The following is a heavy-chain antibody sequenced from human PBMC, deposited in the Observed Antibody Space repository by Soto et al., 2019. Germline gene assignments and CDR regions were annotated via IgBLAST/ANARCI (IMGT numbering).Heavy chain of an antibody. CDR3: TRVVGPGFG. D-gene: IGHD2-21*01. CDR1: GGTFSSYA. CDR2: IVPSFGVP. V-gene: IGHV1-69*01. Sequence: QVQLVQSGAEVKKTGSSVKVSCKTSGGTFSSYAVSWVRQAPRQGLEWMGGIVPSFGVPHHAQKFQGRLKITADESTSTVYMELKSLRSEDSAVYYCTRVVGPGFGWGQGSQVTVS. J-gene: IGHJ4*02.